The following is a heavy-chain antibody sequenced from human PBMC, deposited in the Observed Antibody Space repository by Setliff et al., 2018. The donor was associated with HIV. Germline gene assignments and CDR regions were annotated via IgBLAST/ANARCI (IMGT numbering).Heavy chain of an antibody. Sequence: SETLSLTCAVPGASISSGNWWSWVRQSPGKGLEWIGEIFHTGSTNYNPSLKSRVTISVDTSKNHFSLNVSSLTAADTTLYFCARLMPNWDYFDYWGQGTQVTVSS. V-gene: IGHV4-4*02. CDR2: IFHTGST. CDR1: GASISSGNW. D-gene: IGHD2-2*01. CDR3: ARLMPNWDYFDY. J-gene: IGHJ4*02.